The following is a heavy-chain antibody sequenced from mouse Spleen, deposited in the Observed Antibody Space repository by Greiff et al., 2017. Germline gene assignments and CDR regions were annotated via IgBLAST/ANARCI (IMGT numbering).Heavy chain of an antibody. CDR1: GFTFSNYW. V-gene: IGHV6-3*01. CDR3: TSTVVATSDY. CDR2: IRLKSDNYAT. J-gene: IGHJ2*01. Sequence: EVKLEESGGGLVQPGGSMKLSCVASGFTFSNYWMNWVRQSPEKGLEWVAQIRLKSDNYATHYAESVKGRFTISRDDSKSSVYLQMNNLRAEDTGIYYCTSTVVATSDYWGQGTTLTVSS. D-gene: IGHD1-1*01.